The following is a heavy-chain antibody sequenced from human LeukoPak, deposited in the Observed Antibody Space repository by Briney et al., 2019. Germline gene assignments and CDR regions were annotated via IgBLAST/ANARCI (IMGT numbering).Heavy chain of an antibody. CDR3: AKDITIFGVVTPDAFDI. CDR2: IRYDGSNK. CDR1: GFTFSSYG. V-gene: IGHV3-30*02. Sequence: GGSLRLSCAASGFTFSSYGMHWVRQAPGKGLEWVAFIRYDGSNKYYADSVKGRFTISRDNSKNTLYLQMNSLRAEDTAVYYCAKDITIFGVVTPDAFDIWGQGTMVTVSS. J-gene: IGHJ3*02. D-gene: IGHD3-3*01.